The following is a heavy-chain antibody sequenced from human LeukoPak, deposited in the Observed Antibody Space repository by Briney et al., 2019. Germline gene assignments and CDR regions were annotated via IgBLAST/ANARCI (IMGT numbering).Heavy chain of an antibody. J-gene: IGHJ4*02. CDR3: AREGGDCVWGSYRQPFDY. D-gene: IGHD3-16*02. V-gene: IGHV4-61*02. CDR1: GGSISSGSYY. Sequence: SETLSLTCTVSGGSISSGSYYWSWIRQPAGKGLEWIGRIYTSGSTNYNPSLKSRVTISVDTSKNQFSLKLSSVTAADTAVYYCAREGGDCVWGSYRQPFDYWGQGTLVTVSS. CDR2: IYTSGST.